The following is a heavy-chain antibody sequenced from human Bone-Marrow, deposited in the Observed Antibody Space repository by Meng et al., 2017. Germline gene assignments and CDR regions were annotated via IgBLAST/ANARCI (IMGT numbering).Heavy chain of an antibody. CDR2: IYYSGST. CDR1: GGSISSGGYY. Sequence: QWQLQESGPGLVKPSQTLSLTCTVSGGSISSGGYYWNWIRQHPGKGLEWIGYIYYSGSTYYNPSLKSRITISVDTSKNHFSLKLSSVTAADTAVYYCASLYGVVGASWFDPWGQGTLVTVS. D-gene: IGHD1-26*01. CDR3: ASLYGVVGASWFDP. V-gene: IGHV4-31*03. J-gene: IGHJ5*02.